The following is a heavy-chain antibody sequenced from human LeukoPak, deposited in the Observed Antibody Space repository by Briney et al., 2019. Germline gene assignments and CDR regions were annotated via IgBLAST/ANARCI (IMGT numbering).Heavy chain of an antibody. CDR1: GFTFSSYA. V-gene: IGHV3-23*01. CDR3: AKDYDSGSSDAFDI. Sequence: GGSLRLSCAASGFTFSSYAMSWVPQAPGKGLEWVSAISGSGGRTYYADSVKGRFTISRDNSTNTLYLQMNSLRAEDTAVYYCAKDYDSGSSDAFDIWGQGTMVTVSS. D-gene: IGHD1-26*01. J-gene: IGHJ3*02. CDR2: ISGSGGRT.